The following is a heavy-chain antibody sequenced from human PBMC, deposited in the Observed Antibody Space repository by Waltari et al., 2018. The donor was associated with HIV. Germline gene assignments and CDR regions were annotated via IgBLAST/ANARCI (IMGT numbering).Heavy chain of an antibody. D-gene: IGHD6-13*01. CDR3: ARDSRGTSWSLNWFDP. V-gene: IGHV3-21*02. CDR2: ISSSGSFL. CDR1: GFTFSDYS. J-gene: IGHJ5*02. Sequence: EVQLVDSGGGLVKPGGSLRLSCAASGFTFSDYSMNWVRQSPGKGLGWVSSISSSGSFLYYADSVKGRFTISRDNAQNSMYLQMNNLRADDSAMYYCARDSRGTSWSLNWFDPWGQGTLVTVSS.